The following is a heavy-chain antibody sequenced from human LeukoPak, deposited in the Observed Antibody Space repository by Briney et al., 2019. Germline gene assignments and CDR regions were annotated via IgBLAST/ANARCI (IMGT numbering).Heavy chain of an antibody. Sequence: EASETLSLTCTVSGGSISSSDSYWGWIRQPPGKGLEWIGNIYYTGTTYYNPSLKNRPIISVDTSKNQFSLNLRSVTAADTAVYYCARLDWNDDAFDIWGQGTMVTVSS. CDR3: ARLDWNDDAFDI. V-gene: IGHV4-39*07. D-gene: IGHD1-1*01. J-gene: IGHJ3*02. CDR1: GGSISSSDSY. CDR2: IYYTGTT.